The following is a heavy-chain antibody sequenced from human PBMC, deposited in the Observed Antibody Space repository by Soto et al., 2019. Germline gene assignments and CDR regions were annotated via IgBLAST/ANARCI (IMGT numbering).Heavy chain of an antibody. CDR1: GGSISSYY. V-gene: IGHV4-59*08. Sequence: SETLSLTCTVSGGSISSYYWSWIRQPPGKGLEWIGYIYYSGSTNYNPSLKSRVTISVDTSKNHFSLKLSSVTAADTAVYYCARHSGGSSSWYYYYGMDVWGQGTTVTVSS. CDR3: ARHSGGSSSWYYYYGMDV. CDR2: IYYSGST. J-gene: IGHJ6*02. D-gene: IGHD6-13*01.